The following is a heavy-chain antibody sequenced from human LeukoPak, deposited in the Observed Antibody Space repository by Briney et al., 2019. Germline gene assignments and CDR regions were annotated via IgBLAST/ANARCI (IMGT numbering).Heavy chain of an antibody. V-gene: IGHV3-49*04. D-gene: IGHD3-10*01. J-gene: IGHJ4*02. CDR2: IRSKAYGGTT. CDR1: GFTFGDYA. Sequence: GRSLRLSCTASGFTFGDYAMSWVRQAPGKGLEWVGFIRSKAYGGTTEYAASVKGRFTISRDDSKSIAYLQMNSLKTEDTAVYYCTRVGVLLWFGEPIRYFDYWGQGTLVTVSS. CDR3: TRVGVLLWFGEPIRYFDY.